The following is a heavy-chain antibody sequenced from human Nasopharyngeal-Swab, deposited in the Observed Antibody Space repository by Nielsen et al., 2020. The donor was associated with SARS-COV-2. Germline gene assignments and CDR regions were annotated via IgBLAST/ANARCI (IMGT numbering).Heavy chain of an antibody. J-gene: IGHJ6*03. CDR3: ARGGAGVVPSPVLGLGPYYSYYYMDV. D-gene: IGHD2-2*01. Sequence: RQAPGKGLEWIGEVSQGGGTNYNPSLKNRVTISVATSKNQFSLKLSSVTAAETAVYYCARGGAGVVPSPVLGLGPYYSYYYMDVWGKWTTVTVSS. CDR2: VSQGGGT. V-gene: IGHV4-34*01.